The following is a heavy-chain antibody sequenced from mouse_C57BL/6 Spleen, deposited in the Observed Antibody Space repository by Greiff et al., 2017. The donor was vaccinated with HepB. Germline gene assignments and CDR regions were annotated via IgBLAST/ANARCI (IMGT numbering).Heavy chain of an antibody. J-gene: IGHJ2*01. D-gene: IGHD2-4*01. V-gene: IGHV1-64*01. CDR3: ARRIYYDYDRGEGYYFDY. Sequence: QVQLQQPGAELVKPGASVKLTCKASGYTFTSYWMHWVKQRPGQGLEWIGMIHPNSGSTNYNEKFKSKATLTVDKSSSTAYMQLSSLTSEDSAVYYCARRIYYDYDRGEGYYFDYWGQGTTLTVSS. CDR2: IHPNSGST. CDR1: GYTFTSYW.